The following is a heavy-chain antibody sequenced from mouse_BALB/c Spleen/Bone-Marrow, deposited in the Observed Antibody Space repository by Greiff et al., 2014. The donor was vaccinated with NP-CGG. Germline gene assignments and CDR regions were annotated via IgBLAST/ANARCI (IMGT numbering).Heavy chain of an antibody. D-gene: IGHD1-1*01. Sequence: EVQLQQSGAELVKPGASVKLSCTASGFNIKDTYMHWVKQRPEQGLEWIGRIDPANGNTKYDPKLQGKATITAGTSSNTAYLQLSSLTSEDTAVYYCAIYYYGSSGFAYWGQGTLVTVSA. V-gene: IGHV14-3*02. CDR3: AIYYYGSSGFAY. CDR2: IDPANGNT. J-gene: IGHJ3*01. CDR1: GFNIKDTY.